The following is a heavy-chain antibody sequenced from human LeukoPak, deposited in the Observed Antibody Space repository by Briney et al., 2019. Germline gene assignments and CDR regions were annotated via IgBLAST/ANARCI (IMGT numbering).Heavy chain of an antibody. Sequence: SETLSLTCTVSGASITSYFWSWIRQPAGKGLEWIGRIYSSGSTNYNPSLKSRVTMSVDTSKNQFSLKLTSVTAADTAVYYCAREIKRVSYADSWSHDAFDIWGQGTMVTVSS. D-gene: IGHD6-13*01. V-gene: IGHV4-4*07. CDR1: GASITSYF. J-gene: IGHJ3*02. CDR3: AREIKRVSYADSWSHDAFDI. CDR2: IYSSGST.